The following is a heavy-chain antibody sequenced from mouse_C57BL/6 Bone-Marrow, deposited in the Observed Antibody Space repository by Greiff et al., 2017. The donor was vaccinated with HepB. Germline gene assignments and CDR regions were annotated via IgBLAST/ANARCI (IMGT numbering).Heavy chain of an antibody. CDR2: IWSGGST. CDR1: GFSLTSYG. D-gene: IGHD1-1*01. V-gene: IGHV2-2*01. Sequence: QVQLQQSGPGLVQPSQSLSITCTVSGFSLTSYGVHWVRQSPGKGLEWLGVIWSGGSTDYNAAFISRLSISKDNSKSQVFSKMNSLQADDTAIYYCARSSFAYWGQGTLVTVSA. CDR3: ARSSFAY. J-gene: IGHJ3*01.